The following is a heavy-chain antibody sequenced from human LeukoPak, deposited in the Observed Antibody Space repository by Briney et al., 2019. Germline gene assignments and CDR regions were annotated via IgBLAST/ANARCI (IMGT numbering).Heavy chain of an antibody. J-gene: IGHJ3*02. V-gene: IGHV3-48*01. Sequence: GGSLRLSCAASGFTFSSYSMNWVRQAPGKGLEWVSYISSSSSTIYYADSVKGRFTISRDNSKNTLYLQMNSLRAEDTAVYYCATRFTRDAFDIWGQGTMVTVSS. CDR3: ATRFTRDAFDI. CDR2: ISSSSSTI. D-gene: IGHD3-16*01. CDR1: GFTFSSYS.